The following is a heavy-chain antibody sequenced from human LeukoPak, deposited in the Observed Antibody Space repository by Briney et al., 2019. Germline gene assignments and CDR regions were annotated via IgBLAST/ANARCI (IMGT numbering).Heavy chain of an antibody. D-gene: IGHD5-24*01. CDR3: ARGGGYYFDY. J-gene: IGHJ4*02. Sequence: PGGSLRLSCAASGFTFSIYWMSWVRQAPGKGLEWVANIKEDGSEKYYVDSVKGRFTISRDNAKNSLYLQMNSLRAEDTAVYYCARGGGYYFDYLGQGTLVTVSS. V-gene: IGHV3-7*01. CDR2: IKEDGSEK. CDR1: GFTFSIYW.